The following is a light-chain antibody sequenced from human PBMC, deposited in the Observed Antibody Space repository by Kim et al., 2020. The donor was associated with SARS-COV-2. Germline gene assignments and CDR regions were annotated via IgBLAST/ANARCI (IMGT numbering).Light chain of an antibody. CDR3: QQRDSWPPAVS. J-gene: IGKJ4*01. CDR2: DAT. Sequence: TGERATLSCRASQSIDTDLAWYQHGPGQAPRRLVDDATIRATGVPDRFSGSGSGTDFTLTISSIEPEDFSTYYCQQRDSWPPAVSFGGGTKVDIK. CDR1: QSIDTD. V-gene: IGKV3-11*01.